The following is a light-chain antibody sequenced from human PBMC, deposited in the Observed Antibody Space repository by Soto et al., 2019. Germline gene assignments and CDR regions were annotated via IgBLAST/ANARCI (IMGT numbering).Light chain of an antibody. CDR2: EGS. Sequence: QSALTQPASVSGSPGQSITISCTGSSSDVGSYNLVSWHQQYPGKAPKLMIYEGSKRPSGVSNRFSGSKSGNMASLIISGLQAEDEADYYCCSYAGRSTLVFGGGTKLTVL. J-gene: IGLJ3*02. CDR1: SSDVGSYNL. CDR3: CSYAGRSTLV. V-gene: IGLV2-23*01.